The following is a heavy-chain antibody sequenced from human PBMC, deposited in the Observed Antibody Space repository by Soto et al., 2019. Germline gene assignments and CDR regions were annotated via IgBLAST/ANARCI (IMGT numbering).Heavy chain of an antibody. CDR3: ARNLLHYYDSSGYSDYYGMDV. CDR2: IYPGDSDT. D-gene: IGHD3-22*01. V-gene: IGHV5-51*01. Sequence: GESLKISCKGSGYSFTSYWIGWVRQMPGKGLEWMGIIYPGDSDTRYSPSFQGQVTISADKSISTAYLQWSSLKASDTAMYYCARNLLHYYDSSGYSDYYGMDVWGQGTTVTVSS. J-gene: IGHJ6*02. CDR1: GYSFTSYW.